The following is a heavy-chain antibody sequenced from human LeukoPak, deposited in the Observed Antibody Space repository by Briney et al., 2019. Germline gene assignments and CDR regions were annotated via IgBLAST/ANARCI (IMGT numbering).Heavy chain of an antibody. Sequence: TGGSLRLSCAASGFTFSSYSMNWVRQAPGKGLEWVSPISSSSSYIYYADSVKGRFTISRDNSKNTLYLQMSNLRAEDTAVYFCAKPYSSGWSPYYHYYMDVWGTGTTVTVSS. CDR3: AKPYSSGWSPYYHYYMDV. J-gene: IGHJ6*03. D-gene: IGHD6-19*01. V-gene: IGHV3-21*04. CDR2: ISSSSSYI. CDR1: GFTFSSYS.